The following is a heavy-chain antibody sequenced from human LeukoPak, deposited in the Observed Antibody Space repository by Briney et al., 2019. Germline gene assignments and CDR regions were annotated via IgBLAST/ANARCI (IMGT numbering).Heavy chain of an antibody. CDR2: IYHSGST. V-gene: IGHV4-4*02. D-gene: IGHD3-10*01. Sequence: SGTLSLTCAVSGGSISSSHWWSWVRQPPGKGLEWIGGIYHSGSTNYNPSLKSRVTISVDKSKNQFSLKLSSVTAADTAMYYCARKDYGSGSFSRSFDYWGQGTLVTVSS. CDR1: GGSISSSHW. CDR3: ARKDYGSGSFSRSFDY. J-gene: IGHJ4*02.